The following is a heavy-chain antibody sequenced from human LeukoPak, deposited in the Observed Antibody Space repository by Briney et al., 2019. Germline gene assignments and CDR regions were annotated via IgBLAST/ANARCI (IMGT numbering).Heavy chain of an antibody. CDR2: IIPIFGTA. J-gene: IGHJ4*02. V-gene: IGHV1-69*13. CDR1: GYTFTSYG. D-gene: IGHD2-2*02. CDR3: ARATGYCSSTSCYNLDY. Sequence: ASVKVSCKASGYTFTSYGISWVRQAPGQGLEWMGGIIPIFGTANYAQKFQGRVTITADESTSTAYMELSSLRSEDTAVYYCARATGYCSSTSCYNLDYWGQGTLVTVSS.